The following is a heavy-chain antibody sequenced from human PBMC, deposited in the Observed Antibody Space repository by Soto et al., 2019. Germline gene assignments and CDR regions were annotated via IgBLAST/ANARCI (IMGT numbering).Heavy chain of an antibody. CDR2: ISTYNGNT. Sequence: VKVSCKASGYTFTSYDISWVRQAPGQGLEWMGWISTYNGNTNYAQKLQGRVTMTTDTSTSTAYMELRSLRSDDTAVYYCARDVEQQLETLFDYWGQGTLVTVSS. D-gene: IGHD6-13*01. CDR1: GYTFTSYD. J-gene: IGHJ4*02. V-gene: IGHV1-18*01. CDR3: ARDVEQQLETLFDY.